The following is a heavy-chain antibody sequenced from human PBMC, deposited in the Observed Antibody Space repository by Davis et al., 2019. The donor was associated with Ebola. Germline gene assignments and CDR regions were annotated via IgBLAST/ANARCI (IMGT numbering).Heavy chain of an antibody. CDR3: AREGRPTTEGGTEIPRF. CDR1: GFTFSSYA. J-gene: IGHJ4*02. Sequence: PGGSLRLSCAASGFTFSSYAMSWVRQAPGKGLEWVSTISNGGYDTYYADFVKGRFTISRDNSQSIMYLQVNNLRAEETAMYFCAREGRPTTEGGTEIPRFWGQGTLVTVSS. D-gene: IGHD1-1*01. V-gene: IGHV3-23*01. CDR2: ISNGGYDT.